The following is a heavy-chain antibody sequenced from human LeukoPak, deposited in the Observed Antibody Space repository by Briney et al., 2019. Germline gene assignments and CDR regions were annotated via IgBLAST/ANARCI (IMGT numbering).Heavy chain of an antibody. CDR2: IYPGDSDT. D-gene: IGHD6-25*01. Sequence: GESLKISCKGSGYSFTSYWIGWVRQMPGKGLEWMGIIYPGDSDTRYRPSFQGQVTISADKSISTAYLQWSSLRASDTAIYYCARHYGSAWFAHWGQGTQVTVSS. CDR1: GYSFTSYW. V-gene: IGHV5-51*01. CDR3: ARHYGSAWFAH. J-gene: IGHJ5*02.